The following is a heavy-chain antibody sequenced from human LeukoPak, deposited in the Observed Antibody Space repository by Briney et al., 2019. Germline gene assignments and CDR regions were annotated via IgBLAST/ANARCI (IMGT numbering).Heavy chain of an antibody. CDR3: AKVAGKRSSVPSWFDP. CDR2: ISGSGGSR. D-gene: IGHD6-19*01. CDR1: GFTFSSYA. J-gene: IGHJ5*02. V-gene: IGHV3-23*01. Sequence: GGSLRLSCTASGFTFSSYAMSWVRQAPGKGLEWVSAISGSGGSRYYAGSVKGRFTISRDNSKNTLYLQMNSLRAEDPSVYSCAKVAGKRSSVPSWFDPWGQGTLVTVSS.